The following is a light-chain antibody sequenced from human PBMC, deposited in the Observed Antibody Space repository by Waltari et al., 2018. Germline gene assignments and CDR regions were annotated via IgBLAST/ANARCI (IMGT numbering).Light chain of an antibody. Sequence: ELVMTQSPATLPVSPGESATLSCRASQSVSSNLAWYQQKPGQSPRLLIHGASTRATGIPARFSGSGSGTEFTLTISSLQSEDFAVYYCQQYNNWPPGAFGQGTKVEIK. CDR3: QQYNNWPPGA. CDR2: GAS. J-gene: IGKJ1*01. V-gene: IGKV3-15*01. CDR1: QSVSSN.